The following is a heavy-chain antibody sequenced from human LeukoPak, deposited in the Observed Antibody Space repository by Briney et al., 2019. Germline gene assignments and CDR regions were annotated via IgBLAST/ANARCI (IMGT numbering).Heavy chain of an antibody. D-gene: IGHD1-26*01. V-gene: IGHV3-23*01. Sequence: GGSLRLSCVVSGFTFSSYGMSWVRQAPGKGLEWVSAISGSGGSTCYADSVKGRFTISRDNSQNTLYLQMNSLRAEDTAVYYCAKLRVGATGGVGYMDVWGKGTTVTISS. CDR3: AKLRVGATGGVGYMDV. J-gene: IGHJ6*03. CDR1: GFTFSSYG. CDR2: ISGSGGST.